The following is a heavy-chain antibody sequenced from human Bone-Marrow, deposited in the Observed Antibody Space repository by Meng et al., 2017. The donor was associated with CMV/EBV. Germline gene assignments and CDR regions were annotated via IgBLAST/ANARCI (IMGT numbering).Heavy chain of an antibody. V-gene: IGHV1-2*02. Sequence: ASVKVSCKASGYTFTGYYMHWVRQAPGQGLEWMGWINPNSGGTNYAQKFQGRVTMTRDTSISTAYMELSRLRSDDTAVYYCARAPPRSITGTTGSDYYYGMDVWGQGTMVTVSS. J-gene: IGHJ6*02. CDR3: ARAPPRSITGTTGSDYYYGMDV. CDR2: INPNSGGT. CDR1: GYTFTGYY. D-gene: IGHD1-7*01.